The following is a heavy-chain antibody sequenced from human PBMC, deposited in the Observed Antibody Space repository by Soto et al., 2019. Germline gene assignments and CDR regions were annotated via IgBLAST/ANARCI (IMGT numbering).Heavy chain of an antibody. V-gene: IGHV1-69*01. CDR3: ARAGGVTTEGGPYYYDSSGYYAFDI. D-gene: IGHD3-22*01. Sequence: QVQLVQSGAEVKKPGSSVKVSCKASGGTFSSYAISWVRQAPGQGLEWMGGIIPIFGTANYAQKFQGRVTITADESTSTAYVELSSLRSEDTAVYYCARAGGVTTEGGPYYYDSSGYYAFDIWGQGTMVTVSS. CDR2: IIPIFGTA. J-gene: IGHJ3*02. CDR1: GGTFSSYA.